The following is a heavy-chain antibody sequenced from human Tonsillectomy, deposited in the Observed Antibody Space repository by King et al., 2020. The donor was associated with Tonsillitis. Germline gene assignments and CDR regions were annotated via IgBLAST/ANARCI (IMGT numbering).Heavy chain of an antibody. CDR3: ARDDYVWGSYRSPIDY. D-gene: IGHD3-16*02. CDR1: GFTFGDYG. V-gene: IGHV3-20*04. J-gene: IGHJ4*02. Sequence: VQLVESGGGVVRPGGSLRLSCAASGFTFGDYGMSWVRQAPGKGLEWVAGTNWDGGSTGYAESVKGRFTISRDNAKNSLYLQMNSLRAEETALYYCARDDYVWGSYRSPIDYWGQGTLVTVSS. CDR2: TNWDGGST.